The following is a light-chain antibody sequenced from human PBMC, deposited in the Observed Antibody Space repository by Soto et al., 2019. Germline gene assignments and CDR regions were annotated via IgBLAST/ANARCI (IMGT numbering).Light chain of an antibody. Sequence: ERVMTQAPATLSVSPGERATLSCRASQSVSSDLAWYQQKPVQGPRLLIYGAFNRATGVPARFSGSGSGTEFTLTISSLQSEDFAVYYCQHYNNWTLTFGGGTKVEIK. V-gene: IGKV3-15*01. CDR2: GAF. J-gene: IGKJ4*01. CDR1: QSVSSD. CDR3: QHYNNWTLT.